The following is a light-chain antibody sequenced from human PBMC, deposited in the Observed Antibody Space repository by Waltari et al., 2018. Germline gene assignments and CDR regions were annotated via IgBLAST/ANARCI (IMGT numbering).Light chain of an antibody. V-gene: IGKV1-17*01. CDR2: AAS. CDR3: LQYNTYLT. CDR1: QDSSND. Sequence: DIQMTQSPSSLSASVGGTVTITCRASQDSSNDLGWSTPKPGKAPQRLIFAASTLQPGVPSKFSGSGSGTEFTLTISSLQPEELATYYCLQYNTYLTLGGGTKVEIK. J-gene: IGKJ4*01.